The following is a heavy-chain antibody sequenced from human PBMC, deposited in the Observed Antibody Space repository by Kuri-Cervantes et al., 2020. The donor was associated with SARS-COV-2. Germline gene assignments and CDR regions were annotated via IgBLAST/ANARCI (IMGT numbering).Heavy chain of an antibody. CDR2: ISAYNGNT. CDR3: ARGGGSLVAATPLGY. Sequence: ASVKVSCKASGGTFSSYAISWVRQAPGQGLEWMGWISAYNGNTNYAQKLQGRVTMTRDTSTSTVYMELSSLRSEDTAVYYCARGGGSLVAATPLGYWGQGTLVTVSS. V-gene: IGHV1-18*01. J-gene: IGHJ4*02. CDR1: GGTFSSYA. D-gene: IGHD2-15*01.